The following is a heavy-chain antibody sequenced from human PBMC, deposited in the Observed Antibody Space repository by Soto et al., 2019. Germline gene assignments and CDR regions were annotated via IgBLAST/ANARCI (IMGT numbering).Heavy chain of an antibody. CDR2: IYHSGST. CDR3: ASNYDFWGP. Sequence: SETLSLTCAVSGYSISSGYYWGWIRQPPGKGLEWIGSIYHSGSTYYNPSLKSRVTISVDTSKNQFSLKLSSVTAADTAVYYCASNYDFWGPWGQGTLVTVSS. D-gene: IGHD3-3*01. J-gene: IGHJ5*02. CDR1: GYSISSGYY. V-gene: IGHV4-38-2*01.